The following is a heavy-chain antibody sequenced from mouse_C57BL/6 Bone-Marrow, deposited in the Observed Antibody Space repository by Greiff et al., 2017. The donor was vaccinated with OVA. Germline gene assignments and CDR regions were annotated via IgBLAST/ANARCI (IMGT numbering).Heavy chain of an antibody. CDR2: INPSSGYT. V-gene: IGHV1-7*01. CDR3: ARWDWLAWFAY. D-gene: IGHD4-1*01. J-gene: IGHJ2*01. CDR1: GYTFTSYW. Sequence: QVHVKQSGAELAKPGASVKLSCKASGYTFTSYWMHWVKQRPGQGLEWIGYINPSSGYTKYNQKFKDKATLTADKSSSPAYMQLSSLTYEDSAVYYCARWDWLAWFAYWGQGTTLTVSS.